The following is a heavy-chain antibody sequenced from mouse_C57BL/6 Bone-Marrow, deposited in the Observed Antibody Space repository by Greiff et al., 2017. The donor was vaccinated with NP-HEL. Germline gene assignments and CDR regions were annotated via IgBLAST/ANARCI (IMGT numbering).Heavy chain of an antibody. V-gene: IGHV1-42*01. CDR3: AKDGTGAFAY. CDR2: INPSTGGT. Sequence: EVQLVESGPELVKPGASVKICCKASGYSFTGYYMNWVKQSPEKSLEWIGEINPSTGGTTYNQKFKAKATLTVDKSSSTAYMQLKSLTSEDSAVYYCAKDGTGAFAYWGQGTLVTVSA. J-gene: IGHJ3*01. D-gene: IGHD4-1*01. CDR1: GYSFTGYY.